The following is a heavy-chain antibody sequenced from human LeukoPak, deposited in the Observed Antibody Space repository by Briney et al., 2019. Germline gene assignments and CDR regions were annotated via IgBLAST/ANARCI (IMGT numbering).Heavy chain of an antibody. CDR3: ARDLSRDNWFDP. CDR2: TNPNSGGT. CDR1: EYTFTGYY. V-gene: IGHV1-2*02. Sequence: ASVRVSCKAYEYTFTGYYMHWVRQAPGQGLEWMGWTNPNSGGTNYAEKFQGRVTMTRDTSIRTAYMELTGLTSDDTAIYYCARDLSRDNWFDPWGQGTLVSVSS. J-gene: IGHJ5*02.